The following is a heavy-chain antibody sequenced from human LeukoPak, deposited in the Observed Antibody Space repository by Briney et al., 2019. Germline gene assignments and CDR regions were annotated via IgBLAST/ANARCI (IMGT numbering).Heavy chain of an antibody. CDR3: ARDADYDFWSGYSHNWFDP. Sequence: ASVKVSCKASGYTFTGYYMHWVRQAPGQGLEWMGWINPNSGGTNYAQKFQGRVTMTRDTSISTAYVELSRLRSDDTAVYYCARDADYDFWSGYSHNWFDPWGQGTLVTVSS. CDR2: INPNSGGT. V-gene: IGHV1-2*02. CDR1: GYTFTGYY. D-gene: IGHD3-3*01. J-gene: IGHJ5*02.